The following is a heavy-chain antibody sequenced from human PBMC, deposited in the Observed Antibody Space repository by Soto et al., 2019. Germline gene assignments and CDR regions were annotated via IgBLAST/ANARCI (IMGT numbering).Heavy chain of an antibody. D-gene: IGHD6-6*01. Sequence: PSQTLSLTCVISGDSVSSNSAAWNWIRQSPSRGLEWLGRTYYRSKWYNDYAVSVKSRITINPDTSKNQFSLQLNSVTPEDTAVYYCARNPTEYSSLSLAAFDIWGQGTMVTVSS. CDR3: ARNPTEYSSLSLAAFDI. J-gene: IGHJ3*02. CDR2: TYYRSKWYN. CDR1: GDSVSSNSAA. V-gene: IGHV6-1*01.